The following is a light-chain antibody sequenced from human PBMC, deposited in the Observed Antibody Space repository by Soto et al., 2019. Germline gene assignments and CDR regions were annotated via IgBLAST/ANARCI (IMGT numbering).Light chain of an antibody. CDR1: SSDVGGYNY. CDR3: SSYTSSSTLVV. Sequence: QSALTQPASVSGSPGQSITISCTGTSSDVGGYNYVSWYQHHPGKAPKVMIHEVSNRPSGVSKRFSGSKSGNTASLTISGLQAEDEADYYCSSYTSSSTLVVFGGGTKLTVL. V-gene: IGLV2-14*01. CDR2: EVS. J-gene: IGLJ2*01.